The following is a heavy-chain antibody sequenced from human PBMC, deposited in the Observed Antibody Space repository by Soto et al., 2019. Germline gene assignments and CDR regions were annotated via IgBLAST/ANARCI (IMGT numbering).Heavy chain of an antibody. D-gene: IGHD2-2*01. V-gene: IGHV1-46*03. CDR3: ARGPIVVVPAAIPPHWFDP. CDR2: INPSGGST. Sequence: ASVKVSCKASGYTFTSYYMHWVRQAPGQGLEWMGIINPSGGSTSYAQKFQGRVTMTRDTSTSTVYMELSSLRSEDTAVYYCARGPIVVVPAAIPPHWFDPWGQGTLVTVSS. CDR1: GYTFTSYY. J-gene: IGHJ5*02.